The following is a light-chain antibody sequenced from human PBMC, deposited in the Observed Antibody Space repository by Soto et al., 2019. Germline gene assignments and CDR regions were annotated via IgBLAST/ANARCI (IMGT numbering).Light chain of an antibody. CDR1: QTAPSR. J-gene: IGKJ5*01. CDR3: QQYGSSPIT. Sequence: TQSAPTLSVSPGAGVTLSCRASQTAPSRIAWYHKKPGQAPKLLIYGASSRATGIPDRFSGSGSGTDFTITISRLQPEDFAVYYCQQYGSSPITFGQGTRLDIK. V-gene: IGKV3-20*01. CDR2: GAS.